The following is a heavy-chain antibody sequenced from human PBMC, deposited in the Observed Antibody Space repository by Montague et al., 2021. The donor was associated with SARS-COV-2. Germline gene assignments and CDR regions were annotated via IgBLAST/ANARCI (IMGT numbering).Heavy chain of an antibody. CDR1: GGSFSGYY. D-gene: IGHD2-15*01. Sequence: TLSLTCAVYGGSFSGYYWSWIRQHPGKGLEWIGYIYYSGSTYYNPSLKSRVTISVDTSKNQFSLKLSSVTAADTAVYYCVRVLGEYCSGGSCYRGWYFDLWGRGTLVTVSS. J-gene: IGHJ2*01. CDR2: IYYSGST. V-gene: IGHV4-31*11. CDR3: VRVLGEYCSGGSCYRGWYFDL.